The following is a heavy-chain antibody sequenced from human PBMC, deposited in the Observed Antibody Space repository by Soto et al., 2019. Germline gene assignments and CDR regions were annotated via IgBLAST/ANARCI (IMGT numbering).Heavy chain of an antibody. V-gene: IGHV4-39*01. J-gene: IGHJ5*02. CDR3: ARHRYLRQWDNWFDP. CDR1: DDSITSTTFY. Sequence: LETLSLTCTVSDDSITSTTFYWGWVRRPPGKGLEWIGSIYSTGNTYYNPSLKSRVTLFVNASNHQFSLKLTSVTAADTAVYYCARHRYLRQWDNWFDPWGQGTLVTVSS. D-gene: IGHD1-26*01. CDR2: IYSTGNT.